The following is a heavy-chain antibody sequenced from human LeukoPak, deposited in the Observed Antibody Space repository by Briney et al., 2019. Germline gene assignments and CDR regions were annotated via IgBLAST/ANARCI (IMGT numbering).Heavy chain of an antibody. CDR3: ARDLVGYSSSWSPYFDY. D-gene: IGHD6-13*01. CDR2: ISYDGSNK. V-gene: IGHV3-30-3*01. CDR1: GFTFSSYA. Sequence: GGSLRLSCAASGFTFSSYAMHWVRQAPGKGLEWVAVISYDGSNKYYADSVKGRFTISRDNSKNTLYLQMNSLRAEDTAVYYCARDLVGYSSSWSPYFDYWGQGTLVTVSS. J-gene: IGHJ4*02.